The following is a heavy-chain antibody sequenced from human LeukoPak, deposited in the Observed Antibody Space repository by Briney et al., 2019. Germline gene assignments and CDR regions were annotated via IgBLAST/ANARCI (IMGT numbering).Heavy chain of an antibody. J-gene: IGHJ4*02. V-gene: IGHV3-7*03. CDR1: RFTFSSYW. CDR3: ARFASG. D-gene: IGHD3-10*01. CDR2: IKPDGSEK. Sequence: GGSLRLSCVAPRFTFSSYWMSWVRQAPGKGLEWVTNIKPDGSEKYYVESVKGRFTISRDNAKKSLYLQMNSLRAEDTAVYYCARFASGWGQGTLVTVSP.